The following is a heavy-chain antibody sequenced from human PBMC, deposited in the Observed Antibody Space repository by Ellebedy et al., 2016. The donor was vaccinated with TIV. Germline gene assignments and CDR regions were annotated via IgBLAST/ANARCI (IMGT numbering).Heavy chain of an antibody. CDR1: GGSIKNDGSY. V-gene: IGHV4-31*03. CDR2: IYYSGDT. Sequence: SETLSLTXSVSGGSIKNDGSYWTWLRLHPGKGLEWIGDIYYSGDTDYNPSLESRVTISVDTSKNQFSLKLNSVTAADTAVYYCAREPYYLQPEPSHYWGQGTLVTVSS. J-gene: IGHJ4*02. CDR3: AREPYYLQPEPSHY. D-gene: IGHD3-10*01.